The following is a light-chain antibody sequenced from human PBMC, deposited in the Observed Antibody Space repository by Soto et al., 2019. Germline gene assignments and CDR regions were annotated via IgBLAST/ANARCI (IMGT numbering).Light chain of an antibody. CDR3: QSYDSRLTGYV. CDR1: SSNIGANYD. V-gene: IGLV1-40*01. Sequence: QSVLTQPPSVSGAPGQRVTISCTGSSSNIGANYDVNWYQLLPGTAPKLLIHGNINRPSGVPDRFSGSKSGTSASLAITGLQAEDEADYYCQSYDSRLTGYVFGSGTKLTVL. J-gene: IGLJ1*01. CDR2: GNI.